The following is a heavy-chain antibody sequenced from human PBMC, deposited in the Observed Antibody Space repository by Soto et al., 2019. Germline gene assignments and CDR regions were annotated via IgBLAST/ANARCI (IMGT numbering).Heavy chain of an antibody. V-gene: IGHV5-51*01. CDR2: IYPGDSDT. CDR1: GYSFTSYW. Sequence: GESLKISCKGSGYSFTSYWIGWVRQMPGKGLEWMGIIYPGDSDTRYSPSSQGQVTISADKSISTAYLQWSSLKASDTAMYYCARGLIAAAVSVGFDPWGQGTLVTVSS. D-gene: IGHD6-13*01. J-gene: IGHJ5*02. CDR3: ARGLIAAAVSVGFDP.